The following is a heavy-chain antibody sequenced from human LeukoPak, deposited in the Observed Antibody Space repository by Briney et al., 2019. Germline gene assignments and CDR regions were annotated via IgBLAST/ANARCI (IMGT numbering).Heavy chain of an antibody. Sequence: SETLSLTCTVSGGSISSGGYYWSWIRQHPGKGLEWIGYIYYSGSTYYNPSLKSRVTISVDTSKNQISLKLSSVTAADTAVYYCARDQRTYDRDYYYGMDVWGQGTTVTVSS. CDR1: GGSISSGGYY. CDR2: IYYSGST. D-gene: IGHD3-22*01. V-gene: IGHV4-31*03. CDR3: ARDQRTYDRDYYYGMDV. J-gene: IGHJ6*02.